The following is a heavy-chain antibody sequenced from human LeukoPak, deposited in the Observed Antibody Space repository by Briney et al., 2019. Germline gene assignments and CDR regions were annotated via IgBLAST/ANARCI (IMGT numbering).Heavy chain of an antibody. D-gene: IGHD5-12*01. V-gene: IGHV3-30*02. CDR2: IRYDGSNK. CDR1: GFTFSSYG. J-gene: IGHJ4*02. CDR3: AKLGGYSGYDPRIAAAGYFDY. Sequence: PGGSLRLSCAASGFTFSSYGMHWVRQAPGKGLEWVAFIRYDGSNKYYADSVKGRFTISRDNSKNTLYLQMNSLRAGDTAVYHCAKLGGYSGYDPRIAAAGYFDYWGQGTLVTVSS.